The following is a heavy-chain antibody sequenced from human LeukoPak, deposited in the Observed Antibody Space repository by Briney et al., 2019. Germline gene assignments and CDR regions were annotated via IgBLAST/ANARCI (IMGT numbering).Heavy chain of an antibody. CDR1: GGSISSGSYF. CDR2: MYYSGSP. V-gene: IGHV4-31*03. Sequence: SETLSLTCTVSGGSISSGSYFWSWVRQHPGRGLEWIGYMYYSGSPYYNPSLKSRLNMSVDTSKNQFSLTLSSVTAADTAVYYCARGSGVESLFDYWGQGTLVTVSS. CDR3: ARGSGVESLFDY. D-gene: IGHD3-10*01. J-gene: IGHJ4*02.